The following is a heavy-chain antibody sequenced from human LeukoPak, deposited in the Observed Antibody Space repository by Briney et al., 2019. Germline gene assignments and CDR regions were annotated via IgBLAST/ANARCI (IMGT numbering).Heavy chain of an antibody. Sequence: HAGGSLRLSCAASGFTFSSYWMSWVRQAPGKGLEWVAVTSYDGSNKYYADSVKGRFTISRDDSKNTLYLQMNSLRAEDTAVYYCAKDVAARMPYYYGMDVWGQGTTVTVSS. CDR1: GFTFSSYW. D-gene: IGHD6-6*01. CDR3: AKDVAARMPYYYGMDV. J-gene: IGHJ6*02. V-gene: IGHV3-30*18. CDR2: TSYDGSNK.